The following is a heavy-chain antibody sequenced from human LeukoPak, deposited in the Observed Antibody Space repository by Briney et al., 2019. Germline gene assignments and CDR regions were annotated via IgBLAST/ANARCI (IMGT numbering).Heavy chain of an antibody. CDR3: AREVVVVPSAMGFDP. D-gene: IGHD2-2*01. Sequence: ASVKVSCKASGYSFTTYYIHWVRQAPGQGLEWMGVINPSGGSTSFAQKFQARLTMTRDTSTSTVYMELSGLSSEDTAVYYCAREVVVVPSAMGFDPWGQGTLVTVSS. V-gene: IGHV1-46*01. CDR2: INPSGGST. J-gene: IGHJ5*02. CDR1: GYSFTTYY.